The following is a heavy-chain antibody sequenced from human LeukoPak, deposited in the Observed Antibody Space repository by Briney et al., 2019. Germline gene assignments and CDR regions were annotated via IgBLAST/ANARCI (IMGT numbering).Heavy chain of an antibody. Sequence: PSQTLSLTCAVSGGSISSGGYSWSWIRQPPGKGLEWIGYIYHSGSTYYNPSLKSRVTISVDRSKNQFSLKLSSVTAADTAVYYCARVGGGYYYGMDVWGQGTTVTVPS. D-gene: IGHD3-16*01. CDR1: GGSISSGGYS. J-gene: IGHJ6*02. V-gene: IGHV4-30-2*01. CDR2: IYHSGST. CDR3: ARVGGGYYYGMDV.